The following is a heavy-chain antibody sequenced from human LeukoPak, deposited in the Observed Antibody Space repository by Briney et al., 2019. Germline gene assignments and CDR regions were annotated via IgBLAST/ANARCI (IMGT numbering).Heavy chain of an antibody. CDR1: GGSISSSSYY. Sequence: SEPLSLTCTVSGGSISSSSYYWGWIRQPPGKGLEWIGSIYYSGSTYYDPSLKSRVTISVDTSKNQFSLKLSSVTAADTAVFYCARLASGYDLGYWGQGTLVTVSS. D-gene: IGHD5-12*01. CDR3: ARLASGYDLGY. J-gene: IGHJ4*02. CDR2: IYYSGST. V-gene: IGHV4-39*01.